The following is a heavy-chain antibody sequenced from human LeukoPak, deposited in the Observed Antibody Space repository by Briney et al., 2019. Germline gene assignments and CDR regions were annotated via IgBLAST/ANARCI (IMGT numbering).Heavy chain of an antibody. Sequence: GESLKISCKGSGYSFTSYWIGWVRQMPGKGLEWMGIIYPGDSDTRYSPSFQGQVTISADKSISTAYLQWSSLKASDTAMYYCARQGGYCSSTSCPLDAFDIWGQGTMATVSS. V-gene: IGHV5-51*01. CDR2: IYPGDSDT. D-gene: IGHD2-2*01. J-gene: IGHJ3*02. CDR1: GYSFTSYW. CDR3: ARQGGYCSSTSCPLDAFDI.